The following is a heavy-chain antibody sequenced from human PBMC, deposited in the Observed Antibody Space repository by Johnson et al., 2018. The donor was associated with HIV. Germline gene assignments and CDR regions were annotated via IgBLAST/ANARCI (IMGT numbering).Heavy chain of an antibody. CDR2: IYSGGST. CDR1: GFTVSSNY. Sequence: MQLVESGGGLIQPGGSLRLSCAASGFTVSSNYMSWVRQAPGQGLEWVSVIYSGGSTYYADSVKGRFTISRDNSKNTLYLQMNSLRAEDTAVYYCAREDGDSSSWAGAFDIWGQGTMVTVSS. CDR3: AREDGDSSSWAGAFDI. V-gene: IGHV3-53*01. D-gene: IGHD6-13*01. J-gene: IGHJ3*02.